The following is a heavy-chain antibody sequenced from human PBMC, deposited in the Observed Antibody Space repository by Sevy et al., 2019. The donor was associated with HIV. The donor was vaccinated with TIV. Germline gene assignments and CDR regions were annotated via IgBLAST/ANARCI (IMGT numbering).Heavy chain of an antibody. CDR1: GFSISSGYY. CDR3: ARASAGDRLDYYGMDV. CDR2: IYHSGRT. J-gene: IGHJ6*02. V-gene: IGHV4-38-2*02. Sequence: SETLSLTRTVSGFSISSGYYWGWIRQSPEKGLEWIGNIYHSGRTYYKPSLKSRVTISVDTSKNQFSLKLISVTAADTAVYYCARASAGDRLDYYGMDVWGQGTTVTVSS. D-gene: IGHD2-21*02.